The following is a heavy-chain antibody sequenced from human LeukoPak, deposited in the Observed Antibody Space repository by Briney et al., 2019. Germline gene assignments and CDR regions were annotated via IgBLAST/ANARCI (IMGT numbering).Heavy chain of an antibody. V-gene: IGHV3-21*01. CDR3: ARVGIAAAGFDY. CDR1: EFTFSSYE. CDR2: ISSSSSYI. Sequence: GGSLRLSGAASEFTFSSYEMNWVRQAPGKGLEWVSSISSSSSYIYYADSVKGRFTISRDNAKNSLYLQMNSLRAEDTAVYYCARVGIAAAGFDYWGQGTLVTVSS. D-gene: IGHD6-13*01. J-gene: IGHJ4*02.